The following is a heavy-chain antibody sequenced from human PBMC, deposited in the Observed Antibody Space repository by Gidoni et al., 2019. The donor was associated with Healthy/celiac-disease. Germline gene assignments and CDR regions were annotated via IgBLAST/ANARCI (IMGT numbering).Heavy chain of an antibody. CDR3: AAETCSGGSCYWFDP. CDR2: IVVGSGNT. V-gene: IGHV1-58*01. CDR1: GFTFTSLA. D-gene: IGHD2-15*01. J-gene: IGHJ5*02. Sequence: QMQLVQSGPEVKKPGTSVKVSCKASGFTFTSLAVHWVRQARGQRLEWIGWIVVGSGNTNYAQKFQERVTITRDMSKSTAYMELSSLRSEDTAVYYCAAETCSGGSCYWFDPWGQGTLVTVSS.